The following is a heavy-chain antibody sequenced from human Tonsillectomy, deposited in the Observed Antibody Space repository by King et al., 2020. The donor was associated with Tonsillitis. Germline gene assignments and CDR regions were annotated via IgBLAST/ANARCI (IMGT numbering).Heavy chain of an antibody. CDR3: APAPGHFHVAAPGTGNWFDP. D-gene: IGHD6-13*01. V-gene: IGHV4-4*02. CDR2: IFHSGAT. Sequence: QLQESGPRLVKPSGTLSLTCAVSGDSISSNYWWSWVRQPPGKGLEWIGEIFHSGATNYNPSLKSRVTISVDKSKNQFSLKLTSVTAADTAVYYCAPAPGHFHVAAPGTGNWFDPWGQGTLVTVSS. CDR1: GDSISSNYW. J-gene: IGHJ5*02.